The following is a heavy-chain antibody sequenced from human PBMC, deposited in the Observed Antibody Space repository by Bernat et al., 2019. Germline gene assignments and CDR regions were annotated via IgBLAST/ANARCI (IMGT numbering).Heavy chain of an antibody. D-gene: IGHD6-19*01. CDR2: ISYDGRDK. CDR3: VKTEGWLVSRPPFDY. V-gene: IGHV3-30*18. J-gene: IGHJ4*02. CDR1: GFTFSSYG. Sequence: QVQLVESGGGVVQPGTSLRLSCAASGFTFSSYGMHWVRQAPGKGLEGVALISYDGRDKYYVDSVKGRFTISRDNSKNTLYLQMNSLRDEDTAVYHCVKTEGWLVSRPPFDYWGQGTLVTVSS.